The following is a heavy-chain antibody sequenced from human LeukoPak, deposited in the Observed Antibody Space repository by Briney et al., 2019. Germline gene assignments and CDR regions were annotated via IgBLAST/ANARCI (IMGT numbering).Heavy chain of an antibody. D-gene: IGHD3-10*01. J-gene: IGHJ4*02. CDR3: AKRGVVIRVILVGFHKEAYYFDS. Sequence: GESLRLSCAASGFTFSGYAMYWVRQAPGKGLEWVAGLSGSGGGTNYADSVKGRFTISRDNAKNTLYLQMNSLRAEDTAVYFCAKRGVVIRVILVGFHKEAYYFDSWGQGALVTVSS. CDR1: GFTFSGYA. CDR2: LSGSGGGT. V-gene: IGHV3-23*01.